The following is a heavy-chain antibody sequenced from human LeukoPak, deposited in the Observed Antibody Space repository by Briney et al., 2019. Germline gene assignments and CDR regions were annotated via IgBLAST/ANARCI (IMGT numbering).Heavy chain of an antibody. J-gene: IGHJ4*02. CDR3: ARGGGYDLSALDY. Sequence: ASVKVSCKASGYTFTRYDINWVRQATGQGLEWMGWMNPKSGNTGHAQKFQGRVTITRDTSISTVYMELSSLRSEDTAVYFCARGGGYDLSALDYWGQGTLVTVSS. V-gene: IGHV1-8*03. D-gene: IGHD5-12*01. CDR2: MNPKSGNT. CDR1: GYTFTRYD.